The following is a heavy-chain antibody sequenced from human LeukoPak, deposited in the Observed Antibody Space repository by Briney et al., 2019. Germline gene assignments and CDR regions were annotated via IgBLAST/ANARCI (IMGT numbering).Heavy chain of an antibody. J-gene: IGHJ4*02. D-gene: IGHD3-3*01. V-gene: IGHV3-43*01. CDR3: AKDPSRYDFWSGPFDY. Sequence: GGSLRLSCAASGFTFDDYTMHWVRQAPGKGLEWVSLISWDGGSTYYADSVKGRFTISRDNSKNSLYLQMKSLRTEDTALYYCAKDPSRYDFWSGPFDYWGQGTLVTVSS. CDR1: GFTFDDYT. CDR2: ISWDGGST.